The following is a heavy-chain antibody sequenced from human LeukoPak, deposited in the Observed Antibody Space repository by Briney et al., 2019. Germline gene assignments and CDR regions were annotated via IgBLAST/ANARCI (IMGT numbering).Heavy chain of an antibody. J-gene: IGHJ4*02. CDR3: ARGPYYYDSSGYYCDY. Sequence: SGTLSLTCTVSGGSISSGGYYWSWIRQHPGKGLEWLGYIYYSGSTYYNPSLKSRVTISVDTSKNQFSLKLSSVTAADTAVYYCARGPYYYDSSGYYCDYWGQGTLVTVSS. CDR1: GGSISSGGYY. D-gene: IGHD3-22*01. CDR2: IYYSGST. V-gene: IGHV4-31*03.